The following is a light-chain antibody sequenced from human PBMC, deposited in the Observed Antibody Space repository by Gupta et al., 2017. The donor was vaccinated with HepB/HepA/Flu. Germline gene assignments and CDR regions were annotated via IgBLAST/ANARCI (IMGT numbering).Light chain of an antibody. Sequence: DAVLTQSPLSLPVTLGQPASISCRSSHSLAHRDGSTRLDWIQQRPGQSPRRLIYQVSKRGSGVPDRFSGSGSGTDFTLKISRMEAEDVGVYYCRQDKYWPNTFGQGTQMEIK. CDR1: HSLAHRDGSTR. CDR2: QVS. V-gene: IGKV2-30*02. CDR3: RQDKYWPNT. J-gene: IGKJ2*01.